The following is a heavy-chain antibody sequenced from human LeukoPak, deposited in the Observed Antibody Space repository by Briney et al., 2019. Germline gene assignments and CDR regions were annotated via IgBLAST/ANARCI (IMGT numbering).Heavy chain of an antibody. V-gene: IGHV6-1*01. CDR3: ARGLGIMITFGGVIVRENWFDP. J-gene: IGHJ5*02. CDR1: GDSVSSNSAA. CDR2: TYYRSKWYN. D-gene: IGHD3-16*02. Sequence: PSQTLSLTCAISGDSVSSNSAAWNWIRQSPSRGLEWLGRTYYRSKWYNDYAVSVKSRITINPDTSKNQFSLQLNSVTPEDTAVYYCARGLGIMITFGGVIVRENWFDPWGQGTLVTVSS.